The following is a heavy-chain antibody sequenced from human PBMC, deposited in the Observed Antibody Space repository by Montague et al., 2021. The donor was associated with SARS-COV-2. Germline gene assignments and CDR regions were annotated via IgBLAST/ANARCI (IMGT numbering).Heavy chain of an antibody. CDR1: GYSISSGYY. Sequence: GTLSLTCTVSGYSISSGYYWGWIRQPPGKGLEWIGSIYHSGSTYYNPSLKSRVTISVDTSKNQFSLKLSSVTAADTAVYYCARDVRYYDFWSGRAQTSPDYWGQGTLVTVSS. CDR2: IYHSGST. CDR3: ARDVRYYDFWSGRAQTSPDY. V-gene: IGHV4-38-2*02. J-gene: IGHJ4*02. D-gene: IGHD3-3*01.